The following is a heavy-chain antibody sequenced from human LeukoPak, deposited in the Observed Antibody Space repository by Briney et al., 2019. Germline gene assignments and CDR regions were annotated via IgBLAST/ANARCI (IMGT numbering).Heavy chain of an antibody. J-gene: IGHJ4*02. D-gene: IGHD2-2*01. V-gene: IGHV1-2*02. CDR2: INPNSGGT. CDR3: ARGVVPAARGFTAIDY. Sequence: ASVKASCKASGYTFTGYYMHWVRQAPGQGLEWMGWINPNSGGTNYAQKFQGRVTMTRDTSISTAYMELSRLRSDDTAVYYCARGVVPAARGFTAIDYWGQGTLVTVSS. CDR1: GYTFTGYY.